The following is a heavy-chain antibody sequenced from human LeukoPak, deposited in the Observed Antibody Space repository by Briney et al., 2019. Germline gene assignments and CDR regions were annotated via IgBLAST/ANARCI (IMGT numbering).Heavy chain of an antibody. J-gene: IGHJ4*02. CDR1: GFTFSSYA. D-gene: IGHD2-8*01. CDR2: ITGSGTSI. CDR3: AKDTKSDY. Sequence: PGGSLRLSCAASGFTFSSYAMTWVRQAPGKGLEWVSAITGSGTSIYYADSVKGRFTISRDNSDNTLYLQMNNLRAEDTAVYYCAKDTKSDYWGQGTLVTVSS. V-gene: IGHV3-23*01.